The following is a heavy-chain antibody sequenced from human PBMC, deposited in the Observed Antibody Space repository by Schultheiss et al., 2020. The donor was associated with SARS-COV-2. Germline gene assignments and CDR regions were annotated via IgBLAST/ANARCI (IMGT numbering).Heavy chain of an antibody. CDR1: GGSISSYY. CDR3: ARGGSSGWYGVDYYGMDV. CDR2: IYYSGST. Sequence: SETPSLTCTVSGGSISSYYWSWIRQPPGKGLEWIGYIYYSGSTNYNPSLKSRVTISVDTSKNQFSLKLSSVTAADTAVYYCARGGSSGWYGVDYYGMDVWGQGTKVTVSS. V-gene: IGHV4-59*01. J-gene: IGHJ6*02. D-gene: IGHD6-19*01.